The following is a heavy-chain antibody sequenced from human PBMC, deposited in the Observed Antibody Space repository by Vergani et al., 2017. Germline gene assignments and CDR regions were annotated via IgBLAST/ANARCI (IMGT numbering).Heavy chain of an antibody. CDR1: GFTFSSYW. D-gene: IGHD6-13*01. CDR3: AREEYSSSWYPFDYFDY. J-gene: IGHJ4*02. Sequence: EVQLVESGGGLVQPGGSLRLSCAASGFTFSSYWMSWVRQAPGKGLEWVANIKQDGSEKYYVDSVKGRFTISSDNAKNSLYLQMNSLRAEDTAVYYCAREEYSSSWYPFDYFDYWGQGTLVTVSS. V-gene: IGHV3-7*01. CDR2: IKQDGSEK.